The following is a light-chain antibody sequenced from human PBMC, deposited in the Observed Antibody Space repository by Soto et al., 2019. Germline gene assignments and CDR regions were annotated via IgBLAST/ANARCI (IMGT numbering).Light chain of an antibody. J-gene: IGKJ1*01. CDR1: QIISSN. CDR2: SAS. Sequence: DRGMTRSPVTLSVSPGDRATLSCRASQIISSNLAWYQQKPGQAPRLLIHSASTRATGIPARFSGSGSGTEFTLTISSLQSEDFAVYYCQQYHNWPWTFGQGTKVDIK. V-gene: IGKV3-15*01. CDR3: QQYHNWPWT.